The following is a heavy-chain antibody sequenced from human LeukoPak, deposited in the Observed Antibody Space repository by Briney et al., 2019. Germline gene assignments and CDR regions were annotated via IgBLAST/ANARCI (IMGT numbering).Heavy chain of an antibody. CDR3: ASSFWSGYLPRYSSSSPFDY. CDR2: IYYSGST. J-gene: IGHJ4*02. D-gene: IGHD6-6*01. V-gene: IGHV4-31*03. CDR1: GGSISSGGYY. Sequence: SQTLSLTCTVSGGSISSGGYYWSWIRQHPGKGLEWIGYIYYSGSTYYNPSLKSRVTISVDTSKNQFSLKLSSVTAADTVVYYCASSFWSGYLPRYSSSSPFDYWGQGTLVTVSS.